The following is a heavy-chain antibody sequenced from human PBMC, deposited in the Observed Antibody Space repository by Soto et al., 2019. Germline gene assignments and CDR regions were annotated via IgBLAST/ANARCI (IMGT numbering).Heavy chain of an antibody. CDR1: GDSVSSNSAA. V-gene: IGHV6-1*01. CDR3: AREPSSTVWGSGSYYYYYYGMDV. Sequence: PPQLRQSQTLSLTCAISGDSVSSNSAAWNWIRQSPSRGLEWLGRTYYRSKWYNDYAVSVKSRITINPDTSKNQFSLQLNSVTPEDTAVYYCAREPSSTVWGSGSYYYYYYGMDVWGQGTTVTVSS. J-gene: IGHJ6*02. CDR2: TYYRSKWYN. D-gene: IGHD3-10*01.